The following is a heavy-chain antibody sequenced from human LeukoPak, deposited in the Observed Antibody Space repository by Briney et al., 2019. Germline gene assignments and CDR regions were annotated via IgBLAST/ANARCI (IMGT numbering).Heavy chain of an antibody. CDR1: GGSISSYY. CDR2: IHHSGTT. CDR3: AGSGWSFDAFDF. V-gene: IGHV4-59*08. D-gene: IGHD6-19*01. J-gene: IGHJ3*01. Sequence: SETLSLTCTVPGGSISSYYWSWIRQPPGKGLEWIGYIHHSGTTNYSPSLKSRVTISVDTSKNRFSLRLSSLTAADTAVYFCAGSGWSFDAFDFWGQGTMVTVSS.